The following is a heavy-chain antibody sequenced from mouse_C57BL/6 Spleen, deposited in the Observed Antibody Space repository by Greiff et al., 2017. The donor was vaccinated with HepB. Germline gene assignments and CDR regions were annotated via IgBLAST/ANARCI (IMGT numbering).Heavy chain of an antibody. J-gene: IGHJ3*01. CDR3: TRDYYGSSEFAY. CDR2: ISSGGDYI. D-gene: IGHD1-1*01. CDR1: GFTFSSYA. V-gene: IGHV5-9-1*02. Sequence: EVKLMESGEGLVKPGGSLKLSCAASGFTFSSYAMSWVRQTPEKRLEWVAYISSGGDYIYYADTVKGRFTISRDNARNPLSLQMSSLKSEDTAMYYGTRDYYGSSEFAYWGQGTRVTVSA.